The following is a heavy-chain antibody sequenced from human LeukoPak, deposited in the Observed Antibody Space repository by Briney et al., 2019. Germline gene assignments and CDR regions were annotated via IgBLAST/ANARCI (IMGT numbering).Heavy chain of an antibody. J-gene: IGHJ2*01. Sequence: GGSLRLSCAASGFTFSSYAMSWVRQAPGKGLEWVSAISGSGGSTYYADSVKGRFTISRDNSKNTLYLQMNSLRDEDTAVYYCAKMNYDILTGYHSHNWYFDLWGRGTLVTVSS. CDR1: GFTFSSYA. D-gene: IGHD3-9*01. CDR3: AKMNYDILTGYHSHNWYFDL. CDR2: ISGSGGST. V-gene: IGHV3-23*01.